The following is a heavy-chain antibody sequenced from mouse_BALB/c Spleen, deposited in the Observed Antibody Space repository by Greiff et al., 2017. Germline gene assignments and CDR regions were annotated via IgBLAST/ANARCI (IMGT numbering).Heavy chain of an antibody. CDR1: GFTFSSYA. V-gene: IGHV5-6-5*01. J-gene: IGHJ2*01. D-gene: IGHD2-1*01. CDR2: ISSGGST. Sequence: EVQLMESGGGLVKPGGSLKLSCAASGFTFSSYAMSWVRQTPEKRLEWVASISSGGSTYYPDSVKGRFTISRDNARNILYLQMSSLRSEDSAMYCCERGGCNPYFGCWGEGTTLRVA. CDR3: ERGGCNPYFGC.